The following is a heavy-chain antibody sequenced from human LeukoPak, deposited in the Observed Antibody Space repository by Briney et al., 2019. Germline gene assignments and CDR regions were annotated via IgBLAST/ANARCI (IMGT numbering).Heavy chain of an antibody. J-gene: IGHJ4*02. CDR1: GFTFSSYG. D-gene: IGHD1-26*01. CDR3: ARDAYSRSSNFDY. Sequence: GGSLRLSCAASGFTFSSYGMHWVRQAPGKGLEWVAFIRYDGSNKYYADSVKGRFTISRDNAKNSLYLQMNSLRAEDTAVYYCARDAYSRSSNFDYWGQGTLVTVSS. V-gene: IGHV3-30*02. CDR2: IRYDGSNK.